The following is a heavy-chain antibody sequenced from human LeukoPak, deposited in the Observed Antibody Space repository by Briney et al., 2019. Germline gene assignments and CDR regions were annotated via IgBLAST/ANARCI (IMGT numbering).Heavy chain of an antibody. CDR3: ARVSYSSGWYQDY. Sequence: GGSLRLSCAASGFTVSSNYMSWVRQAPGKGLEWVSVIYSGGSTYYADSVKDRFTISRDNSKNTLYLQMNSLRAEDTAVYYCARVSYSSGWYQDYWGQGTLVTVSS. CDR1: GFTVSSNY. CDR2: IYSGGST. J-gene: IGHJ4*02. V-gene: IGHV3-66*01. D-gene: IGHD6-19*01.